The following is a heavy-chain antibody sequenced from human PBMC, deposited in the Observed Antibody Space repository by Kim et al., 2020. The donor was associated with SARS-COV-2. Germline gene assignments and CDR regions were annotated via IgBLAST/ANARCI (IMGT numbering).Heavy chain of an antibody. J-gene: IGHJ4*02. Sequence: SETLSLTCTVSGGSISSGSYYWSWIRQPAGKGLEWIGRIYTSGSTNYNPSLKSRVTISVDTSKNQFSLKLSSVTAADTAVYYCARDANFPVGSSWYEKRLYFKYFDYWGQGTLVTVSS. CDR2: IYTSGST. V-gene: IGHV4-61*02. CDR1: GGSISSGSYY. CDR3: ARDANFPVGSSWYEKRLYFKYFDY. D-gene: IGHD6-13*01.